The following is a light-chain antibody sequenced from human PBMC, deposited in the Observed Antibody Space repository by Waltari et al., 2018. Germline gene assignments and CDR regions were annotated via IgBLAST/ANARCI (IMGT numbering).Light chain of an antibody. V-gene: IGKV3-11*01. J-gene: IGKJ1*01. CDR1: QSISSY. CDR2: DGA. Sequence: IVLTQSPATLSLSPGERATISCRASQSISSYLAWYQQKPGQAPRLLICDGANRATGIPARFSGSGSKTDFTLTIASLEPEDSAVYYCQQSYNWPRTFGQGTKVEIK. CDR3: QQSYNWPRT.